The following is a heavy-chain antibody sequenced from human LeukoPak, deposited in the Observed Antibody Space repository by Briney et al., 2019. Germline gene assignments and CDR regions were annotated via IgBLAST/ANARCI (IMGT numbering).Heavy chain of an antibody. D-gene: IGHD3-10*01. Sequence: PGGSLRLSCAAPGFTHNGYWMHWVRQAPGKGLVWVSRINSDGSTTSYADSVKGRFTISRDNSKNTLYLQMNSLRAEDTAVYFCARAATGSYDWFDPWGQGTLVTVSS. V-gene: IGHV3-74*01. CDR1: GFTHNGYW. J-gene: IGHJ5*02. CDR3: ARAATGSYDWFDP. CDR2: INSDGSTT.